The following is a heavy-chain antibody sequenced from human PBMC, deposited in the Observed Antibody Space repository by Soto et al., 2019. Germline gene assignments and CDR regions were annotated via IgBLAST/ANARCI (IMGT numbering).Heavy chain of an antibody. V-gene: IGHV4-61*03. Sequence: QVQLQESGPGLVKPSETLSLTCTVSGDSVTSGSIYWRWIRQPPGKGLEWIGYVHYTGSTNYIPSRKCRVSISVDASENHYSLTLSCVTAADTGVYYCARDRGNFGVVLADFYPYVMDVWGQGTAVTVSS. CDR3: ARDRGNFGVVLADFYPYVMDV. CDR1: GDSVTSGSIY. D-gene: IGHD3-3*01. J-gene: IGHJ6*02. CDR2: VHYTGST.